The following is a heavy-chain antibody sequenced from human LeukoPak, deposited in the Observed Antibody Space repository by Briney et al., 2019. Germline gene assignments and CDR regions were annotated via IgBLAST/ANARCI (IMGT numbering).Heavy chain of an antibody. CDR3: ARDWTSSEVGKTGDY. V-gene: IGHV3-7*01. CDR2: IDKDGSVQ. D-gene: IGHD3/OR15-3a*01. Sequence: PGGSLRLSCATSGFDFNDYYMSWVRQAPGKGLEWVAKIDKDGSVQEYVDSVKGRFTISRDSAKSSVYLQMNSLRVEDTAVYYCARDWTSSEVGKTGDYWGQGTLVTVSS. J-gene: IGHJ4*02. CDR1: GFDFNDYY.